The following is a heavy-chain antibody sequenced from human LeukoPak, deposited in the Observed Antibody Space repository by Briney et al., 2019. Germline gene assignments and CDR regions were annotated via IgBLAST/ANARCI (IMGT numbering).Heavy chain of an antibody. CDR2: ISSSSSYI. CDR3: ATFRFLGT. CDR1: GFTFSTYS. D-gene: IGHD3-3*01. V-gene: IGHV3-21*01. J-gene: IGHJ3*01. Sequence: GGSLRLSCAASGFTFSTYSMNWVRQAPGKGLEWVSSISSSSSYIYYADSVKGRFTISRDNSKNTLYLQMNSLRAEDTAVYYCATFRFLGTWGQGTMVTVSP.